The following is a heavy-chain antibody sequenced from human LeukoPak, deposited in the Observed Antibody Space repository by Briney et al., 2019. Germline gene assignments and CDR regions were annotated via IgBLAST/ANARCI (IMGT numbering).Heavy chain of an antibody. CDR3: ARDIVVVPAAPSQPDY. CDR1: GYTFTGYY. CDR2: INPSSGGT. J-gene: IGHJ4*02. Sequence: ASVKVSCKASGYTFTGYYMHWVRQAPGQGLEWMGWINPSSGGTNYAQKFQGRVTMTRDTSISSAYMELSRLRSDDTAVYYCARDIVVVPAAPSQPDYWGQGTLVTVSS. D-gene: IGHD2-2*01. V-gene: IGHV1-2*02.